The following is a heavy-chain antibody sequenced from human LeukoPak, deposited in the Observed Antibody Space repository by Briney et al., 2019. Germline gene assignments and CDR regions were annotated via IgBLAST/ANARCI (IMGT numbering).Heavy chain of an antibody. CDR3: ARLYYYDSSGYGWYFDL. CDR2: ISAYNGNT. Sequence: ASVKVSCKASGYTFTSYGISWVRRAPGQGLEWMGWISAYNGNTNYAQKLQGRVTMTTDTSTSTAYMELRSLRSDDTAVYYCARLYYYDSSGYGWYFDLWGRGTLVTVSS. CDR1: GYTFTSYG. J-gene: IGHJ2*01. V-gene: IGHV1-18*01. D-gene: IGHD3-22*01.